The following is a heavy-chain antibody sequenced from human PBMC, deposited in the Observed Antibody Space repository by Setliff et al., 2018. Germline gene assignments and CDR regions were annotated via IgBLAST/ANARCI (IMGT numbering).Heavy chain of an antibody. D-gene: IGHD3-22*01. CDR2: INPSSGRT. CDR1: GYTFTSHY. J-gene: IGHJ3*02. CDR3: ARDVFPYHYEGAFNI. Sequence: ASVKVFCKASGYTFTSHYMHWVRQAPGLGLEWMGTINPSSGRTSYAQKFQGRVTMTRDTSTSTVYMDMSSLRSEDTAVYYCARDVFPYHYEGAFNIWGQGTMVTVSS. V-gene: IGHV1-46*01.